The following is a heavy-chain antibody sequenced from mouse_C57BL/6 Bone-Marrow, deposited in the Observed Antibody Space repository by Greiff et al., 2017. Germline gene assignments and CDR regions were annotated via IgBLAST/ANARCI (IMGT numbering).Heavy chain of an antibody. J-gene: IGHJ2*01. V-gene: IGHV1-22*01. CDR1: GYTFTDYN. Sequence: VQLQQSGPELVKPGASVKMSCKASGYTFTDYNMHWVKQSHGKSLEWIGYINPNNGGTSYNQKFKGKATLTVNKSSSTAYMELRSLTSEDSAVYYCARKYYGSSSKNYGGQGTTLTVSS. CDR3: ARKYYGSSSKNY. D-gene: IGHD1-1*01. CDR2: INPNNGGT.